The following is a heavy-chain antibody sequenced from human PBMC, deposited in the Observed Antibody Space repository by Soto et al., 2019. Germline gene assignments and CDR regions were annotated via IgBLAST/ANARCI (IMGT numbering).Heavy chain of an antibody. CDR1: GGSISSYY. V-gene: IGHV4-59*08. Sequence: SETLSLTCTVSGGSISSYYWSWIRQPPGKGLEWIGYIYYSGSTNYNPSLKSRLTISIDPSKNQFSLQLSSLSAADTAVYYCAGTVGYYDSSGYYFAFDIWGQGTMVTVSS. J-gene: IGHJ3*02. D-gene: IGHD3-22*01. CDR3: AGTVGYYDSSGYYFAFDI. CDR2: IYYSGST.